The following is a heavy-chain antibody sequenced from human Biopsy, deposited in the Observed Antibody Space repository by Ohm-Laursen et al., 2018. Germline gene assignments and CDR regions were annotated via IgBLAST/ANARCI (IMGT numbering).Heavy chain of an antibody. D-gene: IGHD4-17*01. Sequence: SLRLSCTASDFTFDDYAMSWVRQRPGKGLEWVSGISWNSDKIGYADSVKGRFTISRDNAKNSLYLQMNSLRAEDTAFYYCTKDQDYGDYGMDVWGQGTTVTVSS. J-gene: IGHJ6*02. CDR3: TKDQDYGDYGMDV. CDR2: ISWNSDKI. V-gene: IGHV3-9*01. CDR1: DFTFDDYA.